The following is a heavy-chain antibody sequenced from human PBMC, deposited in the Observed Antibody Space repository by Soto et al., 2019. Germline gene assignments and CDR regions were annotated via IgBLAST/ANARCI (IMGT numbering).Heavy chain of an antibody. V-gene: IGHV4-31*03. CDR1: GGSISSGGYY. CDR2: IYYSGST. D-gene: IGHD3-9*01. CDR3: ARYSTYYDILTGSLAALDY. Sequence: SETLSLTCTVSGGSISSGGYYWSRIRQHPGKGLEWIGYIYYSGSTYYNPSLKSRVTISVDTSKNQFSLKLSSVTAADTAVYYCARYSTYYDILTGSLAALDYWGQGTLVAASS. J-gene: IGHJ4*02.